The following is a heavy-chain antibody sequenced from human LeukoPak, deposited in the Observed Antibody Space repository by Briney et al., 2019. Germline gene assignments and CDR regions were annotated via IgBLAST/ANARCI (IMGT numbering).Heavy chain of an antibody. CDR2: STSSGIII. V-gene: IGHV3-48*04. CDR3: ARTKDYYGSEPYYFDY. Sequence: GGSLRLSCAASGFSFSSYNMNWVRQAPGKGLEWVSYSTSSGIIIYHADSVKGRFTISRDNAKNSLYLQMNSLRAEDTAVYYCARTKDYYGSEPYYFDYRGQGTLVTVSS. J-gene: IGHJ4*02. D-gene: IGHD3-10*01. CDR1: GFSFSSYN.